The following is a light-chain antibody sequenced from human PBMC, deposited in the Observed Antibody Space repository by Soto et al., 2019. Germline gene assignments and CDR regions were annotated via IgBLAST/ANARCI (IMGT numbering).Light chain of an antibody. J-gene: IGKJ1*01. CDR3: QHYYTYPWT. CDR2: AAS. CDR1: QDISDY. V-gene: IGKV1-8*01. Sequence: AIRMTQSPSSLSASTGDRVTISCRASQDISDYLVWYQQKPGKAPKVLIHAASTLQGGVSSRFSGSRSGTDFTLTINSLHSEDFATYYCQHYYTYPWTFGQGTKVEV.